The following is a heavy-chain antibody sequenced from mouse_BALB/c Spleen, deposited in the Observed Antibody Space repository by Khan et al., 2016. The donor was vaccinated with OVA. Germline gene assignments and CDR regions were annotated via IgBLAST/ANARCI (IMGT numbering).Heavy chain of an antibody. CDR2: IWGGGGT. V-gene: IGHV2-6-4*01. CDR1: GFSLSRYN. D-gene: IGHD2-14*01. J-gene: IGHJ4*01. CDR3: ARAYYRYDGYYAIDY. Sequence: QVQLKESGPGLVAPSQSLSITCTVSGFSLSRYNIHWVRQPPGKGLEWLGMIWGGGGTDYNSTLKYRLSISKDNSKCHAFLKMNSLQTDDTGMYYCARAYYRYDGYYAIDYWGQGTSGTVSS.